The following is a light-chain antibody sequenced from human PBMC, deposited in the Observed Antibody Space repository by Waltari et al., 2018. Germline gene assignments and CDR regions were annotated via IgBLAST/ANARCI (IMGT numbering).Light chain of an antibody. Sequence: EIVMTQSPATLSVSPGARATLSCGASPSVSNNLAWYQQEPGQAPRLLIYDASTRATGIPARFSGSGSGTEFTLTISSLQSEDFVVYYCQQYNNWPFTFGPGTKVDIK. CDR1: PSVSNN. CDR3: QQYNNWPFT. CDR2: DAS. V-gene: IGKV3-15*01. J-gene: IGKJ3*01.